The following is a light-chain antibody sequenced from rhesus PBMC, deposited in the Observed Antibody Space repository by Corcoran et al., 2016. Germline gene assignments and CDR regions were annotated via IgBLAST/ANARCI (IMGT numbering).Light chain of an antibody. CDR3: MQGIQVPFT. CDR2: DVS. J-gene: IGKJ3*01. CDR1: QSLLHSGGKPY. Sequence: DIVMTQTPLSLPVIPGEPAAISCRSSQSLLHSGGKPYLDWYLQKPGQSPQLLIYDVSNRDSGVPGRFSGSGSGTDFHLKISRGEAEDVGIYYCMQGIQVPFTFGPGTKLEIK. V-gene: IGKV2-90*01.